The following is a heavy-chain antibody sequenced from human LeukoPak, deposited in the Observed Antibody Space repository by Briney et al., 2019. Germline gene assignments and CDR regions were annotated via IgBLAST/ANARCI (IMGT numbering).Heavy chain of an antibody. V-gene: IGHV4-4*07. Sequence: SETLSLTCTVSGNSFGDYYWSWIRQPAGKGLEWIGRIYTSGSTNYNPSLKSRVTISVDTSKNQFSLKLSSVTAADTAVYYCASFPVWSGSYYTARWFDPWGQGTLVTVSS. D-gene: IGHD3-10*01. CDR1: GNSFGDYY. J-gene: IGHJ5*02. CDR2: IYTSGST. CDR3: ASFPVWSGSYYTARWFDP.